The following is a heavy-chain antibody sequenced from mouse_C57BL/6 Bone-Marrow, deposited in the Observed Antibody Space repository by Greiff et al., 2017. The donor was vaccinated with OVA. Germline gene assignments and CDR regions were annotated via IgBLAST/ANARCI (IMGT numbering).Heavy chain of an antibody. Sequence: VKVVESGAELVRPGASVTLSCKASGYTFTDYEMHWVKQTPVHGLEWIGAIDPETGGTAYNQKFKGKAILTADKSSSTAYMELRSLTSEDSAVYYCTRRSIDSNSENYWGQGTTLTDSS. D-gene: IGHD2-5*01. CDR2: IDPETGGT. V-gene: IGHV1-15*01. J-gene: IGHJ2*01. CDR3: TRRSIDSNSENY. CDR1: GYTFTDYE.